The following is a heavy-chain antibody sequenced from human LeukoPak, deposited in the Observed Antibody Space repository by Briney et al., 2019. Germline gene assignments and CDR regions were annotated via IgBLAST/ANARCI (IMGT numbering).Heavy chain of an antibody. V-gene: IGHV3-30*04. CDR3: ARAHNWNYGTFDY. CDR1: GLTFSSYA. CDR2: ISYDGSNK. D-gene: IGHD1-7*01. J-gene: IGHJ4*02. Sequence: GRSLRLSCAASGLTFSSYAMHWVRQAPGKGLEWVAVISYDGSNKYYADSVKGRFTISRDNAKNSLYLQMNSLRAEDTAVYYCARAHNWNYGTFDYWGQGTLVTVSS.